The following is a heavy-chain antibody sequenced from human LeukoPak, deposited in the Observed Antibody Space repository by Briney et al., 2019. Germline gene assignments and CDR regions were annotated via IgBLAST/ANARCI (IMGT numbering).Heavy chain of an antibody. J-gene: IGHJ4*02. CDR2: INPSTGGT. CDR1: GYTFTGYY. Sequence: GASVKVSCKASGYTFTGYYIHWVRQAPGQGLEWMGWINPSTGGTSYAQKFQGRVTMTRDTSISTAYMELSRLKSDDTAVYYCARPPYSGSYSSGLAVYWGQGTLVTVSP. CDR3: ARPPYSGSYSSGLAVY. V-gene: IGHV1-2*02. D-gene: IGHD1-26*01.